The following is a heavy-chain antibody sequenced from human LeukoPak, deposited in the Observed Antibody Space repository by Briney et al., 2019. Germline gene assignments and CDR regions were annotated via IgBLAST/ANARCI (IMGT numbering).Heavy chain of an antibody. J-gene: IGHJ5*02. CDR1: GGSISSSSYY. D-gene: IGHD5-18*01. V-gene: IGHV4-39*01. CDR2: TYYSGST. Sequence: PSETLSLTCTVSGGSISSSSYYWGRLRQPPGKGLEWLISTYYSGSTYYNPTLKRRITISVDTSKYQFSRKIGSLSAADTAVYYCARTRSGYSYGRLNWFDPWGQGTLVTVSS. CDR3: ARTRSGYSYGRLNWFDP.